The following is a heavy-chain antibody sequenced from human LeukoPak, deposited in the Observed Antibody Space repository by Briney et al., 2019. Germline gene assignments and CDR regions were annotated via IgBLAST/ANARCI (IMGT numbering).Heavy chain of an antibody. D-gene: IGHD4-11*01. V-gene: IGHV3-23*01. CDR1: GFPFSSYA. J-gene: IGHJ6*02. Sequence: PGGSLRLSCAASGFPFSSYAMTWVRQAPGKGLEWVSSIGGDGATTYHADSVKGRFTISRDNAKNSLYLQMNSLRAEDTAVYYCARDDYSNGEWSYYYGMDVWGQGTTVTVSS. CDR2: IGGDGATT. CDR3: ARDDYSNGEWSYYYGMDV.